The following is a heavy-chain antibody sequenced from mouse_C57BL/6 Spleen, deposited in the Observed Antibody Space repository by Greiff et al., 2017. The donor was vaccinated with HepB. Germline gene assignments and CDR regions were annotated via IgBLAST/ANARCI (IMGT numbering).Heavy chain of an antibody. J-gene: IGHJ3*01. CDR3: ARGWDGYPFTY. V-gene: IGHV1-82*01. CDR1: GYAFSSSW. Sequence: VQLQQSGPELVKPGASVKISCKASGYAFSSSWMNWVKQRPGKGLEWIGRIYPGDGDTNYNGKFKGKATLTADKSSSTAYMQLSSLTSEDSAVYFCARGWDGYPFTYWGQGTLVTVAA. D-gene: IGHD2-3*01. CDR2: IYPGDGDT.